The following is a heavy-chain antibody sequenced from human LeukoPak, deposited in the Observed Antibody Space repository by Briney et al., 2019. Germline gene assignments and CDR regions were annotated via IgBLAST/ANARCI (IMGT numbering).Heavy chain of an antibody. CDR3: ARVYCSSTSCYGLFDP. D-gene: IGHD2-2*01. J-gene: IGHJ5*02. Sequence: ASVKVSRKASGYTFTSYYMHWVRQAPGQGLEWMGIINPSGGSTSYAQKFQGRVTMTRDTSTSTVYMELSSLRSEDTAVYYCARVYCSSTSCYGLFDPWGQGTLVTVSS. CDR2: INPSGGST. CDR1: GYTFTSYY. V-gene: IGHV1-46*01.